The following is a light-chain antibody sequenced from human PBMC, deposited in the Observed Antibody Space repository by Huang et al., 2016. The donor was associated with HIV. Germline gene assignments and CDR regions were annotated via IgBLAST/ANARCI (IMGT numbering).Light chain of an antibody. CDR3: QQYDIHPLT. J-gene: IGKJ3*01. CDR2: AAS. V-gene: IGKV1-8*01. CDR1: QDINNF. Sequence: IRMTQSPSSLSASTGDRVTISCRANQDINNFLAWYQQRPGSVPKLLIYAASTLQSGVPSRFSGNGSGTDFTLTIGCLHSEDVATYYCQQYDIHPLTFGPGTRVDIK.